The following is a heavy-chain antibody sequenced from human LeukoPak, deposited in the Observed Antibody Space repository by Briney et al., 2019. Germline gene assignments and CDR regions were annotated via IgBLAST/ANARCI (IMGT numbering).Heavy chain of an antibody. CDR2: IYTNGST. CDR1: GGSISSYY. CDR3: ARLAVGHDAFDI. J-gene: IGHJ3*02. Sequence: PSETLSLTCTVSGGSISSYYWSWIRQPPGKGLEWIGYIYTNGSTNYNPSLKSRVTISVDTSKNQFSLKLSSVTAADTAVYYCARLAVGHDAFDIWGQGTMVTVSS. D-gene: IGHD4-23*01. V-gene: IGHV4-4*09.